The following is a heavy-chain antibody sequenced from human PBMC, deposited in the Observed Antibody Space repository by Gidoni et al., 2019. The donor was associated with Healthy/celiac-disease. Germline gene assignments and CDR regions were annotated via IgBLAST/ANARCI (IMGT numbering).Heavy chain of an antibody. Sequence: EVQLLESGGGLVQPGWSLRLSCAASGFPFSSYAMSWVRQAPGKGLEWVSAISGSGGSTYYADSVKGRFTISRDNSKNTLYLQMNSLRAEDTAVYYCAKDPDVDTAMVDDYWGQGTLVTVSS. J-gene: IGHJ4*02. D-gene: IGHD5-18*01. V-gene: IGHV3-23*01. CDR3: AKDPDVDTAMVDDY. CDR1: GFPFSSYA. CDR2: ISGSGGST.